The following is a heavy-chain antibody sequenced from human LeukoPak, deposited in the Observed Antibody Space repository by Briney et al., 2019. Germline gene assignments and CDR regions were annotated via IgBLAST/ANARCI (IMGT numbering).Heavy chain of an antibody. V-gene: IGHV4-59*12. CDR1: GGSISSYY. CDR2: IYYSGST. J-gene: IGHJ4*02. D-gene: IGHD3-16*02. CDR3: ARDPRGLSLEYYFDY. Sequence: SETLSLTCTVPGGSISSYYWSWLRQPPGKGLEWIGYIYYSGSTNYNPSLKSRVTISVDTSKNQFSLKLSSVTAADTAVYYCARDPRGLSLEYYFDYWGQGTLVTVSS.